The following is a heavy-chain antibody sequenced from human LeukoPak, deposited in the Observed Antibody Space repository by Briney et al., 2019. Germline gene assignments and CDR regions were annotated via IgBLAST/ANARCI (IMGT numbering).Heavy chain of an antibody. CDR1: GFAFSRYG. CDR2: IWYDGSNK. J-gene: IGHJ4*02. CDR3: ARDSSLNGDLDY. Sequence: SGGSLRLSCAASGFAFSRYGMHWVRQAPGKGLEWVAVIWYDGSNKYYADSVKGRFTISRDNSKNMLYLQMNSLRAEDTAVYYCARDSSLNGDLDYWGQGTLVTVSS. D-gene: IGHD4-17*01. V-gene: IGHV3-33*01.